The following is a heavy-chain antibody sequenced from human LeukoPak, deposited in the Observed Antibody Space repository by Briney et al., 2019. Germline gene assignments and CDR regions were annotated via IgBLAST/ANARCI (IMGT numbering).Heavy chain of an antibody. J-gene: IGHJ4*02. D-gene: IGHD2-21*02. Sequence: PSETLSLPCAVYGGSFSGYYWSWIRQPPGKGLEWIGEINHSGSTNYNPSLKSRVTISVDTSKNQFSLKLSSVTAADTAVYYCARGRAYCGGDCYYPFAYWGQETLVTVSS. CDR2: INHSGST. CDR1: GGSFSGYY. CDR3: ARGRAYCGGDCYYPFAY. V-gene: IGHV4-34*01.